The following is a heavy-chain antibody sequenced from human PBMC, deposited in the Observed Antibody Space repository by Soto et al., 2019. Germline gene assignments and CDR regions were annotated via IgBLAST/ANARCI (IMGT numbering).Heavy chain of an antibody. CDR3: ARGRNQIFGVLYNWFDP. D-gene: IGHD3-3*01. CDR2: ISSSSSYI. Sequence: ESGGGLVKPGGSLRLSCAASGFTFSSYSMNWVRQAPGKGLEWVSSISSSSSYIYYVDSVKGRFTISRDNAKNSLYLQMNSLRAEDTAVYYCARGRNQIFGVLYNWFDPWGQGTLVTVSS. CDR1: GFTFSSYS. V-gene: IGHV3-21*01. J-gene: IGHJ5*02.